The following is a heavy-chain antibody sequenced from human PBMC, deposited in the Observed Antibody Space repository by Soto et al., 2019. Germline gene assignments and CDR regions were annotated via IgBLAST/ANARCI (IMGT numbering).Heavy chain of an antibody. J-gene: IGHJ6*02. CDR1: GFTFSSYS. CDR2: ISSSSSYI. Sequence: GGSLRLSCAASGFTFSSYSMNWVRQAPGKGLEWVSSISSSSSYIYYADSVKGRFTISRDNAKNLLYLQMNSLRAEDTAVYYCARWRAGFGEFYYYGMDVWGQGTTVTVSS. D-gene: IGHD3-10*01. V-gene: IGHV3-21*01. CDR3: ARWRAGFGEFYYYGMDV.